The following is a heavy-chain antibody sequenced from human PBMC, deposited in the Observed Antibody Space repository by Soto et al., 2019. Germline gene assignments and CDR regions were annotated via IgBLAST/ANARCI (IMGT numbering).Heavy chain of an antibody. J-gene: IGHJ3*02. CDR2: INPNSGGT. CDR1: GYTFTGYY. Sequence: QVQLVQSGAEVKKPGASVKVSCKASGYTFTGYYMHWVRQAPGQGLEWMGWINPNSGGTNYAQKLQGWVTMTRDTSISTSYMELSRLRSDDTAVYYCARARPHYDFWSGYYTAFDIWGQGTMVTVSS. CDR3: ARARPHYDFWSGYYTAFDI. D-gene: IGHD3-3*01. V-gene: IGHV1-2*04.